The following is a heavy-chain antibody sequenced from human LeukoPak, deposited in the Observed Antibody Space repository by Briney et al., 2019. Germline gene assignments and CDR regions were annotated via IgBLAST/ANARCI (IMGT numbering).Heavy chain of an antibody. D-gene: IGHD4-17*01. CDR2: IWYDGSNK. J-gene: IGHJ4*02. V-gene: IGHV3-33*01. CDR1: GFTFSSYG. Sequence: PGGSLRLSCAASGFTFSSYGMHWVRQAPGKGLEWVAVIWYDGSNKYYADSVKGRFTISRDNSKNTLYLQMSSLRAEDTAVYYCARAEAPRYGDYEDYFDYWGQGTLVTVSS. CDR3: ARAEAPRYGDYEDYFDY.